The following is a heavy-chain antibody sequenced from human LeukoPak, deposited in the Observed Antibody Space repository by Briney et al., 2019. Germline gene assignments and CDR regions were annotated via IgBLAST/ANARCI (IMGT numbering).Heavy chain of an antibody. CDR1: GGSINSYY. CDR2: IYYSGST. V-gene: IGHV4-59*01. CDR3: ARGLAAAGTSYFDY. J-gene: IGHJ4*02. D-gene: IGHD6-13*01. Sequence: SETLSLTCTVSGGSINSYYWSWIRPPPGKGRAWIGYIYYSGSTNYNPSLKSRVTLSVDTSKNQFFLKLSSVTAADTAVYYCARGLAAAGTSYFDYWGQGTLVTVSS.